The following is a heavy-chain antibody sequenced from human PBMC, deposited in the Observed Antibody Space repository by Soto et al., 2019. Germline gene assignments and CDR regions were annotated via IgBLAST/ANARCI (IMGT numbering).Heavy chain of an antibody. V-gene: IGHV3-30-3*01. CDR3: AREIERLLGC. CDR1: GFTFSSYA. J-gene: IGHJ4*02. D-gene: IGHD3-3*01. Sequence: QVQLVESGGGVVQPGRSLRLSCAASGFTFSSYAMHWVRQAPGKGLEWVAGISYDGSNKYYAGSVKGRFTISRDNSKNTLYLQMNSLRAEDTNVYYCAREIERLLGCWGQGTLVTVSS. CDR2: ISYDGSNK.